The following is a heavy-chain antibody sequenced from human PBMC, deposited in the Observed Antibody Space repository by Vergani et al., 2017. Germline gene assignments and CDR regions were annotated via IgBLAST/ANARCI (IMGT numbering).Heavy chain of an antibody. CDR2: IKQDGSEK. CDR3: ARQYSGYDYELDSAFDI. D-gene: IGHD5-12*01. J-gene: IGHJ3*02. Sequence: EVQLVESGGGLVQPGGSLRLSCAASGFTFSSYWMHWVRQAPGKGLEWVANIKQDGSEKYYVDSVKGRFTISRDNAKNSLYLQMNSLRAEDTAVYYCARQYSGYDYELDSAFDIWGQGTMVTVSS. V-gene: IGHV3-7*01. CDR1: GFTFSSYW.